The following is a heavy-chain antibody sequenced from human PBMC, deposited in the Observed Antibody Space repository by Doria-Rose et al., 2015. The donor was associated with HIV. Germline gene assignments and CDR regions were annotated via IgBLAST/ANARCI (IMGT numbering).Heavy chain of an antibody. D-gene: IGHD3-10*01. CDR2: IDHSGGA. J-gene: IGHJ4*02. CDR1: GGSFSRYY. Sequence: VQLQQWGAGLLKPSETLSLTCAVYGGSFSRYYWNWIRQPPGKGLEWIGEIDHSGGANYNPSLKSRVTISLDTSKNQFSLNLTSVTAADAAIYYCARGPTGVLDYWGQGNLVTVSS. CDR3: ARGPTGVLDY. V-gene: IGHV4-34*01.